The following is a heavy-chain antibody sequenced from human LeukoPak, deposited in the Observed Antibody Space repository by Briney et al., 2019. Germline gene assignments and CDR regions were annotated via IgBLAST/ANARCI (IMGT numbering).Heavy chain of an antibody. CDR1: GLTFSNYG. V-gene: IGHV3-30*18. D-gene: IGHD2-15*01. CDR2: ISNDGSRK. Sequence: GGSLRLSCAASGLTFSNYGMHWVRQAPGKGLEWVAIISNDGSRKYYADSVKGRFTISRENSNSTLYLQMNSLTSDDTAVYYCAKGCRSGGSCFYTDYWGQGTLVTVSS. J-gene: IGHJ4*02. CDR3: AKGCRSGGSCFYTDY.